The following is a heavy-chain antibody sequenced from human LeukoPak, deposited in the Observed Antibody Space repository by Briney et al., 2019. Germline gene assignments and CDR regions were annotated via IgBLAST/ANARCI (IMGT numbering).Heavy chain of an antibody. D-gene: IGHD2-21*01. V-gene: IGHV3-64*01. CDR2: ISGDGVNT. J-gene: IGHJ4*02. Sequence: GGSLRLSCAASGFTFSLYTMHWVRQAPGKGLECVSVISGDGVNTYYANSVKGRFTISGDNSKNTLYLEMGSLRAEDRAVYYCARDAAYVTFDYWGQGTLVTVSS. CDR1: GFTFSLYT. CDR3: ARDAAYVTFDY.